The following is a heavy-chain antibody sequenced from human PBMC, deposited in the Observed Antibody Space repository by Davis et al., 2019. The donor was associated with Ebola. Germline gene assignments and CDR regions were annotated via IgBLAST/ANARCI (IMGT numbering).Heavy chain of an antibody. D-gene: IGHD3-3*01. V-gene: IGHV3-23*01. J-gene: IGHJ4*02. CDR2: ISGSGEST. CDR1: EFIFSSYA. CDR3: AKLNFRFWDF. Sequence: PGGSLRLSCATSEFIFSSYAMSWVRQAPGKGLEWAPSISGSGESTYYADSVKGRFTISRDNSKNTLYFQMDSLRAEDTAVYYCAKLNFRFWDFWGQGALVTVSS.